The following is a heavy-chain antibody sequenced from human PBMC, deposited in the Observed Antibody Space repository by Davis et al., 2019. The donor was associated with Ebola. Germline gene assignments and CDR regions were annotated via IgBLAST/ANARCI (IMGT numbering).Heavy chain of an antibody. CDR1: GFTFSDYY. CDR2: ISSSGSTI. D-gene: IGHD3-10*01. Sequence: GGSLRLSCAASGFTFSDYYMSWIRQAPGKGLEWVSYISSSGSTIYYADSVKGRFTIPRDNAKNTLYLQMNSLRAEDTAVYYCARDGENYSDLDYWGQGTLVTVSS. J-gene: IGHJ4*02. CDR3: ARDGENYSDLDY. V-gene: IGHV3-11*04.